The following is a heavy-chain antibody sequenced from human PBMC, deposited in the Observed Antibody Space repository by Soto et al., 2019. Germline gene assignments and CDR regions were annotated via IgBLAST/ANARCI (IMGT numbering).Heavy chain of an antibody. CDR2: INPSGGST. CDR3: ARVSRGYSSSWIDY. CDR1: GGTFSSYA. J-gene: IGHJ4*02. D-gene: IGHD6-13*01. V-gene: IGHV1-46*01. Sequence: ASVKVSCKASGGTFSSYAISWVRQAPGQGLEWMGGINPSGGSTSYAQKFQGRVTMTRDTSTSTVYMELSSLRSEDTAVYYCARVSRGYSSSWIDYWGQGTLVTVSS.